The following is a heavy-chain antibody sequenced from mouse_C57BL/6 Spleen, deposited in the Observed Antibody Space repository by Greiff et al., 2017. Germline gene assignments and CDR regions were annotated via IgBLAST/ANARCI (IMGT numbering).Heavy chain of an antibody. V-gene: IGHV1-64*01. CDR1: GYTFTSYW. D-gene: IGHD2-4*01. J-gene: IGHJ4*01. Sequence: QLQQPGAELVKPGASVKLSCKASGYTFTSYWMHWVKQRPGQGLEWIGMIHPNSGSTNYNEKFKSKATLTVDKSSSTAYMQLSSLTSEDSAVYYCAGLRRHYAMDYWGQGTSVTVSS. CDR2: IHPNSGST. CDR3: AGLRRHYAMDY.